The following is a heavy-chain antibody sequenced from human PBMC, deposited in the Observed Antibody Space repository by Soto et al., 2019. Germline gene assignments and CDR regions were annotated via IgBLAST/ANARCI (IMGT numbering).Heavy chain of an antibody. CDR2: ISGSSGNT. V-gene: IGHV3-23*01. CDR3: AKERRVHYPSGSSPLFDY. Sequence: GGSLRLSSAASGFTFNSYAMSWVRQAPGKGLGWFCHISGSSGNTYYADYVKGLFTISRDNSQNTLYLQMNSLRAEDTAVYYCAKERRVHYPSGSSPLFDYWGQGTLVTVSS. D-gene: IGHD3-10*01. CDR1: GFTFNSYA. J-gene: IGHJ4*02.